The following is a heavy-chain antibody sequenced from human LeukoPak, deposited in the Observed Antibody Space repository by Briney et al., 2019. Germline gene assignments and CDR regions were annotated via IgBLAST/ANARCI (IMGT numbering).Heavy chain of an antibody. CDR3: ARDLGIAVAGTAFDI. Sequence: PGGSLRLSCAASGFTFSSYSMNWVRQAPGKGLEWVSSISSSSSYIYYADSVKGRFTISRDNAKNSLYLQMNSLRAEDTAVYYCARDLGIAVAGTAFDIWGQGTMVTVSS. V-gene: IGHV3-21*01. CDR2: ISSSSSYI. D-gene: IGHD6-19*01. CDR1: GFTFSSYS. J-gene: IGHJ3*02.